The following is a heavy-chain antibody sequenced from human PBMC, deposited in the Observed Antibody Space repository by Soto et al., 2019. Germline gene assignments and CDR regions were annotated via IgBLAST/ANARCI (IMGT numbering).Heavy chain of an antibody. Sequence: ASVKGSCKASGYTFTSYARHWVRQAPGQRLEWMGWINAGNGNTKYSQKFQGRVTITRDTSASTASMELSSLRSEDTAVYYCERGKAAASTGWLDPWGKGTLVTV. V-gene: IGHV1-3*01. J-gene: IGHJ5*02. CDR2: INAGNGNT. CDR3: ERGKAAASTGWLDP. D-gene: IGHD6-13*01. CDR1: GYTFTSYA.